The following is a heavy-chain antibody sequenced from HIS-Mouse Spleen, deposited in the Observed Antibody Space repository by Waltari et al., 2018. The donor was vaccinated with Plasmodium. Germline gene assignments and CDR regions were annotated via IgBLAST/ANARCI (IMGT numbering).Heavy chain of an antibody. V-gene: IGHV3-7*01. CDR2: IKQDGSEK. D-gene: IGHD6-13*01. CDR1: GFTFCSYW. J-gene: IGHJ2*01. Sequence: EVQLVESGGGLVQPGGSLSLSCAAPGFTFCSYWICWLRQAPGKGLEWVANIKQDGSEKYYVDSVKGRFTISRDNAKNSLYLQMNSLRAEDTAVYYCASSWYWYFDLWGRGTLVTVSS. CDR3: ASSWYWYFDL.